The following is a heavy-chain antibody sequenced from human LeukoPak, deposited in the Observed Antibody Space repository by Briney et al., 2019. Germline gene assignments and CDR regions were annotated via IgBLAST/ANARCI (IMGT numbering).Heavy chain of an antibody. Sequence: PGGSLRLSCAASAFTFSSYSMNWVRQAPGKGLEWVSSISSSSSYIYYADSVKGRFTMPRYKAKNSLYLQMNSLRAEDTAVYYCAREDGSGSPYYYCGMDVWGQGTAVTVSS. CDR2: ISSSSSYI. J-gene: IGHJ6*02. V-gene: IGHV3-21*01. CDR1: AFTFSSYS. D-gene: IGHD3-10*01. CDR3: AREDGSGSPYYYCGMDV.